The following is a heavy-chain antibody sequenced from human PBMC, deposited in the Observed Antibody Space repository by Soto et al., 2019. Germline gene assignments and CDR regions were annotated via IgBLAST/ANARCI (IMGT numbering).Heavy chain of an antibody. CDR2: MNAGVGNT. CDR1: GYTFTDYA. D-gene: IGHD5-18*01. V-gene: IGHV1-3*01. CDR3: ARDTGYTFGSLNY. J-gene: IGHJ4*02. Sequence: ASVKVSCKASGYTFTDYALHLVRQAPGQRLEWMGWMNAGVGNTLYSQKFQGRITITRGTSASTAYMELNSLKSEDTAIYYCARDTGYTFGSLNYWGPGTLVTVSS.